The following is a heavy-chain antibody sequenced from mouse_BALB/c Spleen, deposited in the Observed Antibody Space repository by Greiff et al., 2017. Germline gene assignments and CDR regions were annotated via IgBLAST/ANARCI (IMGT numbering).Heavy chain of an antibody. D-gene: IGHD1-1*01. CDR1: GFTFSSYA. CDR2: ISSGGSYT. Sequence: EVKLVESGGGLVKPGGSLKLSCAASGFTFSSYAMSWVRQSPEKRLEWVAEISSGGSYTYYPDTVTGRFTISRDNAKNTLYLEMSSLRSEDTAMYYCARDPITTVVEGNAMDYWGQGTSVTVSS. J-gene: IGHJ4*01. CDR3: ARDPITTVVEGNAMDY. V-gene: IGHV5-9-4*01.